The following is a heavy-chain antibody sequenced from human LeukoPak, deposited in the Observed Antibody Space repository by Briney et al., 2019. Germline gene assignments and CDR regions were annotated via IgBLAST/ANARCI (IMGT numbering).Heavy chain of an antibody. D-gene: IGHD1-26*01. Sequence: PGGSLRLSCVASGFSFSSYAMTWVRQAPGKGLESVSGISGSGDSTYYADSVKGRFTISRDNSKNTLYLQMNSLRAEDTAVYYCARPRVGATKRAFDIWGQGTMVTVSS. CDR2: ISGSGDST. V-gene: IGHV3-23*01. CDR1: GFSFSSYA. J-gene: IGHJ3*02. CDR3: ARPRVGATKRAFDI.